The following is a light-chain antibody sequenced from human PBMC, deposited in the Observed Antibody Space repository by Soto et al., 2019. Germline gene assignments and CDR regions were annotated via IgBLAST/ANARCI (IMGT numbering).Light chain of an antibody. CDR3: QQYNSYPWT. V-gene: IGKV1-5*03. CDR2: KGS. CDR1: QSISSW. J-gene: IGKJ1*01. Sequence: DIQMTQSPSTLSASVGDRVTITCRASQSISSWLAWYQQKPGKALNFLTYKGSSLESGVPSRFSGSGSGTEFTLTISSLQPDDFATYYCQQYNSYPWTFGQGTKVEIK.